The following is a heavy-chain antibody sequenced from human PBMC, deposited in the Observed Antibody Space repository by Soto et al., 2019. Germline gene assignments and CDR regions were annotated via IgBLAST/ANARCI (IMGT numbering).Heavy chain of an antibody. CDR2: ISISGGST. Sequence: EVQLLESGGGLVQPGGYLRLSCAASGFTFSSYAMSWVRQAPGKGLEWVSAISISGGSTYYADSVKGRFTISRDNSKNTLYLQMNSLRAEDTAVYYCAKGVKWELPFDYWGQGTLVTVSS. J-gene: IGHJ4*02. V-gene: IGHV3-23*01. D-gene: IGHD1-26*01. CDR3: AKGVKWELPFDY. CDR1: GFTFSSYA.